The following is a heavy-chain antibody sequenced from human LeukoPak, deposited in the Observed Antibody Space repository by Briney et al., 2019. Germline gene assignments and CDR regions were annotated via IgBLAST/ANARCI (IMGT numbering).Heavy chain of an antibody. D-gene: IGHD3-22*01. CDR3: ARDPTGYYDSSGYYYPFDY. J-gene: IGHJ4*02. Sequence: GGSLRLSCAASGFTFDDYGMSWVRQAPGKGLEWVSGINWNGGSTGYADSVKGRFTISRDNSKNTLYLQMNSLRAEDTAVYYCARDPTGYYDSSGYYYPFDYWGQGTLVTVSS. CDR2: INWNGGST. CDR1: GFTFDDYG. V-gene: IGHV3-20*04.